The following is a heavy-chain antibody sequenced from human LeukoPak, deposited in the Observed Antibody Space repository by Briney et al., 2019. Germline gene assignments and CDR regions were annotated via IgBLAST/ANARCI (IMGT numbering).Heavy chain of an antibody. CDR2: ISSSSSTI. CDR3: VRDRHDISTGYYIPVDFDY. V-gene: IGHV3-48*04. D-gene: IGHD3-9*01. J-gene: IGHJ4*02. Sequence: GGSLRLSCAASGFTFSGYSMNWVRQAPGKGLEWVSYISSSSSTIYYADSVKGRFTISRDNAKNSLYLQMNNLRAEDTAVFYCVRDRHDISTGYYIPVDFDYWGQGTLVTVSS. CDR1: GFTFSGYS.